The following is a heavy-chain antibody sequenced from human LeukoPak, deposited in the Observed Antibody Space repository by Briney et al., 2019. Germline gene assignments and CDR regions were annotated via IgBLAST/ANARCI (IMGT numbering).Heavy chain of an antibody. J-gene: IGHJ3*01. Sequence: ASEKVSCKASGYSFTSLDIIWVRQATGQGLEWMGWMNPKSGNTGYAQKFQGRVTMTRDTSVDTAYMELNSLISEDTAMYYCARGWEVDRDGAFDVWGQGTVVTV. V-gene: IGHV1-8*01. CDR2: MNPKSGNT. CDR3: ARGWEVDRDGAFDV. CDR1: GYSFTSLD. D-gene: IGHD1-26*01.